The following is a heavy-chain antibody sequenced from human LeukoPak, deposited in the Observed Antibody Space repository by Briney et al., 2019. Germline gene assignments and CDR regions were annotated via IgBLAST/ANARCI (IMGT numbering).Heavy chain of an antibody. CDR2: ISSSSSPI. Sequence: GGSLRLSCAASGFTFSSYSMNWVRQAPGRGLEWVSYISSSSSPIYYADSVKGRFTISRDNAKNSLYLQMNSLRDEDTAVYYCARARTYYGGSVYWYFDLWGRGTLVTVSS. D-gene: IGHD4-23*01. CDR3: ARARTYYGGSVYWYFDL. CDR1: GFTFSSYS. J-gene: IGHJ2*01. V-gene: IGHV3-48*02.